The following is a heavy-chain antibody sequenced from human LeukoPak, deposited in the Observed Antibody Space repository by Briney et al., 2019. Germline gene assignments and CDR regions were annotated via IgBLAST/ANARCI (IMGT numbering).Heavy chain of an antibody. J-gene: IGHJ4*02. D-gene: IGHD1-26*01. CDR2: ISSSVSTT. CDR1: GFTFSDYY. V-gene: IGHV3-11*01. CDR3: APRIVGATPFGY. Sequence: GGSLRLSCAASGFTFSDYYMSWIRQAPGKGLEWLSYISSSVSTTYYSDSVKGRFTISRDNSKNTLYLQMNSLRAEDTAVYYCAPRIVGATPFGYWGQGTLVTVSS.